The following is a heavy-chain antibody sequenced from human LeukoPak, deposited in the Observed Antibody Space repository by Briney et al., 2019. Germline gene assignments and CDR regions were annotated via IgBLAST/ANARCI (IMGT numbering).Heavy chain of an antibody. D-gene: IGHD1-26*01. Sequence: SETLSLTCAVYGGSFSGYYWSWIRQPAGKGLEWIGRIYTSGSTNYNPSLKSRVTISVDTSKNQFSLKLSSVTAADTAVYYCARAPKGSGSYNGYYYYYMDVWGKGTTVTISS. CDR3: ARAPKGSGSYNGYYYYYMDV. J-gene: IGHJ6*03. CDR1: GGSFSGYY. V-gene: IGHV4-59*10. CDR2: IYTSGST.